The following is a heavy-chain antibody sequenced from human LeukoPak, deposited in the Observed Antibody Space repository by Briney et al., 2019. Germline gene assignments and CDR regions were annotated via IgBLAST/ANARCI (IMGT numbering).Heavy chain of an antibody. J-gene: IGHJ6*02. CDR3: ATGGIVVVPAAIGLDV. CDR2: ISSSGSTI. CDR1: GFTFSDYY. V-gene: IGHV3-11*01. D-gene: IGHD2-2*02. Sequence: GGSLRLSCAASGFTFSDYYMSWIRQAPGKGLEWVSYISSSGSTIYYADSVKGRFTISRDNAKNSLYLQMNSLRAEDTAVYYCATGGIVVVPAAIGLDVWGQGTTVTVSS.